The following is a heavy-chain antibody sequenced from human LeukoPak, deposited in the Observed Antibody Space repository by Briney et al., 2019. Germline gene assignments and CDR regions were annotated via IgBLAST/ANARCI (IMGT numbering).Heavy chain of an antibody. CDR3: ARVYSSSSSYFDY. D-gene: IGHD6-6*01. CDR1: GFTFSDYY. CDR2: ISSSASTI. V-gene: IGHV3-11*01. J-gene: IGHJ4*02. Sequence: PGGSLRLSCAASGFTFSDYYMSWVRQAPGKGLEWVSYISSSASTIYYANSVKGRFTISRDNAKNSLYLQMNSLRAEDTAVYYCARVYSSSSSYFDYWGQGTLVTVSS.